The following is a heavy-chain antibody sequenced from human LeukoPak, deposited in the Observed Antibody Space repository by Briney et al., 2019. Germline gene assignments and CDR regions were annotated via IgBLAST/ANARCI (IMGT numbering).Heavy chain of an antibody. CDR1: GFTFSKSW. Sequence: PGGSLRLSCAASGFTFSKSWMTWVRQVTGQGLEWVAHINHEGGGIQYVDSVKGRFTISRDNAKGSVYLQMNSLRAEDTAIYHCATYINWVAGDVWGQGTTVIVSS. D-gene: IGHD1-1*01. CDR3: ATYINWVAGDV. J-gene: IGHJ6*02. CDR2: INHEGGGI. V-gene: IGHV3-7*01.